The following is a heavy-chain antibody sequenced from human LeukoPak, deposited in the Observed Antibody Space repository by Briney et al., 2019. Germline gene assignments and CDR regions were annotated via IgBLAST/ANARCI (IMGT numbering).Heavy chain of an antibody. CDR1: GGSISSYY. J-gene: IGHJ5*02. V-gene: IGHV4-59*01. CDR3: AREGYCSGGSCYQETNWFDP. Sequence: NPSETLSLTCTVSGGSISSYYWSWIRQPPGKGLEWIGYIYYSGSTNYNPSLKSRVTISVDTSKNQFSLKLSSVTAADTAVYYCAREGYCSGGSCYQETNWFDPWGQGTLVTVSS. D-gene: IGHD2-15*01. CDR2: IYYSGST.